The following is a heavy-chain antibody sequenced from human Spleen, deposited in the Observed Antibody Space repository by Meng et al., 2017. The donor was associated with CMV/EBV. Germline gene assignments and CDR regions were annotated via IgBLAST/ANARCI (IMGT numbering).Heavy chain of an antibody. CDR3: ARGPYSRPDY. CDR1: GFTFSSYS. CDR2: ISSSSSYI. Sequence: GESLKISCAASGFTFSSYSMNWVRQAPGKGLEWVSSISSSSSYIYYADSVKGRLTISRDNAKNSLYLQMNSLRAEDTAVYYCARGPYSRPDYWGQGTLVTVSS. D-gene: IGHD3-22*01. V-gene: IGHV3-21*01. J-gene: IGHJ4*02.